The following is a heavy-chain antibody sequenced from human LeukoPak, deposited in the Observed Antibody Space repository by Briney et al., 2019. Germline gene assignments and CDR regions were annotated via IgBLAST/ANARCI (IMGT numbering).Heavy chain of an antibody. D-gene: IGHD3-9*01. CDR3: ARGRDDILTGHDY. V-gene: IGHV3-21*01. J-gene: IGHJ4*02. CDR2: ISSSSSYI. Sequence: PGGSLRLSCAASGFTFSSYSMNWVRQAPGKGLEWVSSISSSSSYIYYADSVNGRFTISRDNAKNSLYLQMNSLRAEDTAVYYCARGRDDILTGHDYWGQGTLVTVSS. CDR1: GFTFSSYS.